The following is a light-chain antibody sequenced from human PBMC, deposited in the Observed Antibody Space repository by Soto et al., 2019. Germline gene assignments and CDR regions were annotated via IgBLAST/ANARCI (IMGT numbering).Light chain of an antibody. V-gene: IGKV3-15*01. CDR2: GAS. CDR1: TRVSSN. Sequence: EVVMTQSAATVLVSPGERAPLYGRDSTRVSSNLAWYQQKPGQAPRILIYGASTRATGIPARFSGSGSGTEFTLTISSLQSQDFAVYYCQQYNTWPPGLTFGGGTQLDIK. CDR3: QQYNTWPPGLT. J-gene: IGKJ4*01.